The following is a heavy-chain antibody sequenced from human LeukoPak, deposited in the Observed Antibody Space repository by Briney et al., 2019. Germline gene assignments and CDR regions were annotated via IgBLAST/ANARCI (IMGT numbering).Heavy chain of an antibody. CDR1: GYSITSGYC. D-gene: IGHD3-10*01. CDR3: ARDVRFGDLLYTGAPAFDY. J-gene: IGHJ4*02. CDR2: IYHSGST. V-gene: IGHV4-38-2*02. Sequence: PSETLSLTCTVSGYSITSGYCWGWIRQPPGKGLEWIGSIYHSGSTYYNPSLKSRVTISLDTSKNQFSLKLTSVTAADTAMYYCARDVRFGDLLYTGAPAFDYWGQGTLDTVSS.